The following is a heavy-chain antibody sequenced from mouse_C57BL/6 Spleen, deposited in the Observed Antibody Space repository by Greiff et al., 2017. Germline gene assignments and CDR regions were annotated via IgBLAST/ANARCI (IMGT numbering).Heavy chain of an antibody. CDR2: INPNYGTT. CDR1: GYSFTDYN. D-gene: IGHD2-5*01. Sequence: LQESGPELVKPGASVKISCKASGYSFTDYNMNWVKQSNGKSLEWIGVINPNYGTTSYNQKFKGKATLTVDQSSSTAYMQLNSLTSEDSAVYYCARGAYYSNYRGAMDYWGQGTSVTVSS. V-gene: IGHV1-39*01. J-gene: IGHJ4*01. CDR3: ARGAYYSNYRGAMDY.